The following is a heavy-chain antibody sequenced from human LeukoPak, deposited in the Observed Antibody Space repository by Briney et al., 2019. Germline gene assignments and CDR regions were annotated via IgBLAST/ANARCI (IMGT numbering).Heavy chain of an antibody. CDR2: FYPGADSDI. V-gene: IGHV5-51*01. D-gene: IGHD3-10*01. CDR1: GYTFTSYL. Sequence: GESRKISCRASGYTFTSYLIGGGRQIPDKGLEWMAIFYPGADSDIRYIPSFQGQVTISFDRSINPAYLQWSSLKASDTAMYYCARNHYYGAGTYYNVFDALDFWGQGTMVTVSS. CDR3: ARNHYYGAGTYYNVFDALDF. J-gene: IGHJ3*01.